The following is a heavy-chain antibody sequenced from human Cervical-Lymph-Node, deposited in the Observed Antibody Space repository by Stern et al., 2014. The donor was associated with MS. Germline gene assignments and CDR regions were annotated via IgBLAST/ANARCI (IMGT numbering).Heavy chain of an antibody. Sequence: EVQLVESGGGLVQPGGSLRLSCAFSQLTFSFHAMSWVRQAPGTGLAWVSGISGNGDEIYYADSVKGRFTISRDNSKETVFLQLNNVRAEDTAVYYCAKGNTYFFDTSDAAPGYWGQGTLVTVSS. D-gene: IGHD3-22*01. CDR2: ISGNGDEI. CDR3: AKGNTYFFDTSDAAPGY. V-gene: IGHV3-23*04. CDR1: QLTFSFHA. J-gene: IGHJ1*01.